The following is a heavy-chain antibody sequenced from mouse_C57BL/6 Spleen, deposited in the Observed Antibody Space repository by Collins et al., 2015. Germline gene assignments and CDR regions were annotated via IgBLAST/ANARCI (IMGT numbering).Heavy chain of an antibody. CDR2: INTYTGEP. V-gene: IGHV9-3-1*01. J-gene: IGHJ2*01. Sequence: QIQLVQSGPELKKPGETVKISCKASGYTFTNYGMNWVKQAPGKGLKWMGWINTYTGEPTYADDFKGRFAFSLETSASTAYLQINNLKNEDTATYFCARGGNYLFDYWGQGTTLTVSS. D-gene: IGHD2-1*01. CDR1: GYTFTNYG. CDR3: ARGGNYLFDY.